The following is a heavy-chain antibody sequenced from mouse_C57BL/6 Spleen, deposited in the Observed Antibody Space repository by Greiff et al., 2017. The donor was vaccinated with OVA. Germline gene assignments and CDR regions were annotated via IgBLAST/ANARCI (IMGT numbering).Heavy chain of an antibody. Sequence: EVKLMESGPELVKPGASVKISCKASGYSFTGYYMNWVKQSPEKSLEWIGEINPSTGGTTYNQKFKAKATLTVDKSSSTAYMQLKSLTSEDSAVYYCARGGGTTDWYFDVWGTGTTVTVSS. V-gene: IGHV1-42*01. J-gene: IGHJ1*03. CDR3: ARGGGTTDWYFDV. D-gene: IGHD1-1*01. CDR1: GYSFTGYY. CDR2: INPSTGGT.